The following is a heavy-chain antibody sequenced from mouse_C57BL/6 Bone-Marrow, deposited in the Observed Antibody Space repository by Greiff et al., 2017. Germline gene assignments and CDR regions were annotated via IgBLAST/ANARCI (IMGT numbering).Heavy chain of an antibody. CDR2: IYPGDGDT. Sequence: VQLQQSGPALVKPGASVKISCKASGYAFSSSWMNWVKQRPGKGLEWIGRIYPGDGDTNYNGKFKGKATLTADKSSSTAYMQLSSLTSADSAVYFYLHYYGSSYYFDDWGQGTTLTVSS. CDR1: GYAFSSSW. CDR3: LHYYGSSYYFDD. J-gene: IGHJ2*01. D-gene: IGHD1-1*01. V-gene: IGHV1-82*01.